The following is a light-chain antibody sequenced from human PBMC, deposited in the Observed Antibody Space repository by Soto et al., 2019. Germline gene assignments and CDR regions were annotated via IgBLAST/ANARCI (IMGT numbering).Light chain of an antibody. CDR3: HQYNKWPPWT. CDR1: QSIGSN. CDR2: ASS. Sequence: EIVMTQSPATLSVSPGERDTLSCRASQSIGSNLAWYQQKPGQAPRLVIYASSIRASDFPARFSGSGSGTEFTLPISGLQSADFAVYFWHQYNKWPPWTFGHGTKVEIK. J-gene: IGKJ1*01. V-gene: IGKV3-15*01.